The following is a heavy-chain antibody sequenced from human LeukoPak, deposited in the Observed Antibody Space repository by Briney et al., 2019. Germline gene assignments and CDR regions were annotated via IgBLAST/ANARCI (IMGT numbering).Heavy chain of an antibody. CDR2: IYYSGST. D-gene: IGHD3-22*01. CDR1: GYSISSGYY. Sequence: PSETLSLTCTVSGYSISSGYYWGWIRQPPGKGLEWIGTIYYSGSTYYNPSLKSRVTVSVDTSKNQFSLKVTSVTAADTAVYYCARDVVTKIQYWGQGILVSVSS. V-gene: IGHV4-38-2*02. J-gene: IGHJ4*02. CDR3: ARDVVTKIQY.